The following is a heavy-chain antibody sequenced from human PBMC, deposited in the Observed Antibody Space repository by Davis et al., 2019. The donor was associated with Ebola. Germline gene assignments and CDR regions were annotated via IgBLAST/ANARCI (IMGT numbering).Heavy chain of an antibody. CDR1: GDSISSYY. CDR2: IYYSGST. Sequence: SETLSLTCTVSGDSISSYYWSWIRQPPGKGLEWIGYIYYSGSTNYNPSLKSRVTISVDTSKNQFSLKLSSVTAADTAVYYCARQDYDFWSGYYSNYYFDYWGQGTLVTVSS. D-gene: IGHD3-3*01. CDR3: ARQDYDFWSGYYSNYYFDY. J-gene: IGHJ4*02. V-gene: IGHV4-59*08.